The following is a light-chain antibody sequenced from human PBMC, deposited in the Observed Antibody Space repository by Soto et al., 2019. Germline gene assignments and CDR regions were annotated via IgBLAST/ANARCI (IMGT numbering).Light chain of an antibody. CDR1: QSIRNW. CDR2: DAS. J-gene: IGKJ1*01. V-gene: IGKV1-5*01. Sequence: DIQMTQSPSTLSASVGDRVTITCRASQSIRNWLAWYQQKPGKVPKLLIYDASSLASGVPSRFSGSGSGTEFTLTISSLQHDDFASFYCQEYNSYTWTFGQGTKVDIK. CDR3: QEYNSYTWT.